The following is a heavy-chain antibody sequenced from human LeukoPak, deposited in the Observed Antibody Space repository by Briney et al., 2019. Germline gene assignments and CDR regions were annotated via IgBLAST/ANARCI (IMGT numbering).Heavy chain of an antibody. CDR2: IKSKTDGGTT. CDR1: GFTFSNAW. V-gene: IGHV3-15*01. Sequence: PGGSLRLSCAASGFTFSNAWMSWVRQAPGKGLEWVGRIKSKTDGGTTDYAAPVKGRFTISRDDSKNTLYLQMNSLKPEDTAVYYCTTDSRVWLQRPYTFDYWGQGTLVTVSS. J-gene: IGHJ4*02. D-gene: IGHD5-24*01. CDR3: TTDSRVWLQRPYTFDY.